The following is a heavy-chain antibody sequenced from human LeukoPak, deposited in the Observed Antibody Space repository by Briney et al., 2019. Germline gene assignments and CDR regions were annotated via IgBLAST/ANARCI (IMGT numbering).Heavy chain of an antibody. CDR2: ISSSGSTI. V-gene: IGHV3-48*04. CDR1: GFTFSSYS. J-gene: IGHJ4*02. D-gene: IGHD6-13*01. Sequence: GGSLRLSCAASGFTFSSYSMNWVRQAPGKGLEWVSYISSSGSTIYYADSVKGRFTISRDNAKNTLYLQMNSLTADDTAVYYCGRSFSLAAAGTSYWGQGTLVTVSS. CDR3: GRSFSLAAAGTSY.